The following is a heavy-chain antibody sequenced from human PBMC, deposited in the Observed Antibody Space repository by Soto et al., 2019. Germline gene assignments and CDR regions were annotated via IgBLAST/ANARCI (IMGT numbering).Heavy chain of an antibody. Sequence: PGGSLRLSCAASGFTFSSYWMHWVRQAPGKGLVWVSRITSDGSSTSYADSVKGRFTISRDNAKNTLYLQMNSLRAEDTAVYYCARDSLIQIWPSNWFDPWGQGTLVTVSS. CDR2: ITSDGSST. CDR1: GFTFSSYW. CDR3: ARDSLIQIWPSNWFDP. D-gene: IGHD5-18*01. J-gene: IGHJ5*02. V-gene: IGHV3-74*01.